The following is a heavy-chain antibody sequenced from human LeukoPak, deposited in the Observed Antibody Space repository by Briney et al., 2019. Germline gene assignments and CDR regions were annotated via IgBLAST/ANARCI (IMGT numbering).Heavy chain of an antibody. Sequence: PSETLSLTCTVSGGSIGSFYWSWIRQPPGKGLEWIGYIYYSGSTNYNPSLKSRVTISGDTSKIQFSLKLSSVTAADTAVYYCARLLLSVGNYWYFDLWGRGTLVTVSS. CDR2: IYYSGST. V-gene: IGHV4-59*08. CDR3: ARLLLSVGNYWYFDL. CDR1: GGSIGSFY. J-gene: IGHJ2*01. D-gene: IGHD1-26*01.